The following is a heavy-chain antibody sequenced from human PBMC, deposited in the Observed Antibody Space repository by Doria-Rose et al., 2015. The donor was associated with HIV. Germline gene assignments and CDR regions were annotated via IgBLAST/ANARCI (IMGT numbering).Heavy chain of an antibody. CDR2: INHSGST. Sequence: QVQLQESGAGLVKPSETLSLTCAVFGGSFSGYYWSWIRQPPGKGLEWIGEINHSGSTSYKPSLKSRVTISLDTSKSLLSLKLSAVTAADTAVYYCARCLLRGGWNDVDYYYGMAAWGQWTTVTVSS. J-gene: IGHJ6*02. D-gene: IGHD1-1*01. CDR3: ARCLLRGGWNDVDYYYGMAA. CDR1: GGSFSGYY. V-gene: IGHV4-34*01.